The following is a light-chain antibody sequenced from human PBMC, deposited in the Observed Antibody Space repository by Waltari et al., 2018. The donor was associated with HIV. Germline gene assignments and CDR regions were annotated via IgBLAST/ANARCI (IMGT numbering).Light chain of an antibody. CDR2: DAS. CDR3: QQFDSHPPT. CDR1: QGISGA. Sequence: AVQLTQSPSSLSASVGDRVTITCRASQGISGALAWYQQKPGNTPNLLIYDASTLESGVPSRFSGSGSGTDFTLTISSLQPEDFATYYCQQFDSHPPTFGGGSKVEI. V-gene: IGKV1-13*02. J-gene: IGKJ4*01.